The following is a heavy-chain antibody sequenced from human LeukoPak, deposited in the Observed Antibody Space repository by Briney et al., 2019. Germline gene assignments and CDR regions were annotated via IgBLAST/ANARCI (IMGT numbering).Heavy chain of an antibody. CDR3: AREGPYDILTNWFDS. V-gene: IGHV1-69*05. CDR2: IIPIFGTA. CDR1: GGTFSSYA. J-gene: IGHJ5*01. Sequence: SVKVSCKASGGTFSSYAISWVRQAPGQGLEWMGGIIPIFGTANYAQKFQGRVTITTDESTSTAYMELSSLRSEDTAVYYCAREGPYDILTNWFDSWGQGTMVTVSS. D-gene: IGHD3-9*01.